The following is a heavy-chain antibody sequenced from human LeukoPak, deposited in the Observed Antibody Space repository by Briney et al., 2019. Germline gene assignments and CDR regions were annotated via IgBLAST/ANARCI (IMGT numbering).Heavy chain of an antibody. V-gene: IGHV1-2*02. J-gene: IGHJ5*02. CDR2: INPNSGGT. CDR3: ARIATGYNWFDP. Sequence: GASVKVSCKASGYTFTGYYMHWVRQAPGQGLEWMGWINPNSGGTNYAQKFQGRVTMTRDTSISTAYMELSRLRSDDTAVYCCARIATGYNWFDPWGQGTLVTVSS. CDR1: GYTFTGYY. D-gene: IGHD5-24*01.